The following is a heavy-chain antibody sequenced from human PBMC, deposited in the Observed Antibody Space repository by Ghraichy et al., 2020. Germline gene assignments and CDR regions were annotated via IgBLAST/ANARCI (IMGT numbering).Heavy chain of an antibody. CDR2: IYYSGST. D-gene: IGHD3-3*01. V-gene: IGHV4-39*01. J-gene: IGHJ4*02. Sequence: SQTLSLTCTVSGGSISSTSDYWGWIRQPPGKGLEWIGNIYYSGSTYYNPSLKSRVTISVVTSKNQFSLKLSSVTAADTAVYYCGRLYDFFVYYWGQGTLVTVSS. CDR3: GRLYDFFVYY. CDR1: GGSISSTSDY.